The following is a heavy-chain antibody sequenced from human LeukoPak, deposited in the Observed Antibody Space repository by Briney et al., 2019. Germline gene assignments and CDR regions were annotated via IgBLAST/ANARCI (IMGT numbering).Heavy chain of an antibody. CDR2: ISSSGRRI. Sequence: GGSLRLSCAASGFTFSDYEMNWVRQAPGKGLEWVSYISSSGRRIYYADSVKGRFTISRDNAQDSLYLQMNSLRADDTAIYYCAKGPRDPTEYCSRGTCSPTYDVWGQGTLVTVSS. V-gene: IGHV3-48*03. CDR3: AKGPRDPTEYCSRGTCSPTYDV. D-gene: IGHD2-15*01. CDR1: GFTFSDYE. J-gene: IGHJ4*02.